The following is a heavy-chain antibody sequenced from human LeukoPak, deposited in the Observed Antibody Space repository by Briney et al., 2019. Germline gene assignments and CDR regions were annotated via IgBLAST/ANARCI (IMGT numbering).Heavy chain of an antibody. Sequence: GGSLRLSCAASGFTFSSYAMSWVRQAPGKGLEWVSAISGSGGSTYYADSVKGRFTISRDNSKNTLYLQMNSLRAEDTAVYYCAKGSWPQTPIYYCYYGMDVWGQGTTVTVSS. V-gene: IGHV3-23*01. CDR2: ISGSGGST. D-gene: IGHD6-13*01. J-gene: IGHJ6*02. CDR1: GFTFSSYA. CDR3: AKGSWPQTPIYYCYYGMDV.